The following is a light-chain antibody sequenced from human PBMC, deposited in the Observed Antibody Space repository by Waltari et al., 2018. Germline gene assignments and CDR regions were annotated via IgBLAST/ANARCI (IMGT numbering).Light chain of an antibody. CDR1: QRINKE. CDR3: QHDYTTPYS. Sequence: DILMTQSPSSLSASVGDRVTVTCRASQRINKELSWFQQKTGKAPVLLIYAASTLQTGLSSRFSGSGSGTAFTLTISSLLPQDVATYYCQHDYTTPYSFGQGTKIEIK. V-gene: IGKV1-27*01. CDR2: AAS. J-gene: IGKJ2*03.